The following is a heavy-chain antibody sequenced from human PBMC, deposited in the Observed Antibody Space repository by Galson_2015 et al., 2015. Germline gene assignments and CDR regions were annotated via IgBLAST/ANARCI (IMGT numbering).Heavy chain of an antibody. V-gene: IGHV1-69*13. J-gene: IGHJ4*02. CDR2: IVPVIGTA. Sequence: SVKVSCKAFGGTFGSFSFSWVRQAPGQGLEWMGGIVPVIGTADYAQSFQGRVTISADESTSTAYMELSGLTYDDTAVYYCAADSPFGGYRTLDYWGQGTPVTVSS. CDR3: AADSPFGGYRTLDY. CDR1: GGTFGSFS. D-gene: IGHD3-16*01.